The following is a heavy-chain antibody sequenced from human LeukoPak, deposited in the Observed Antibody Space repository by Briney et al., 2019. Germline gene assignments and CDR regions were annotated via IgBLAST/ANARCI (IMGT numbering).Heavy chain of an antibody. D-gene: IGHD6-19*01. CDR2: IYTSGNT. CDR1: GGSVTSSTFS. V-gene: IGHV4-39*01. J-gene: IGHJ4*02. Sequence: KPSETLSHTCTVSGGSVTSSTFSWAWIRQPPGKGLEWVGNIYTSGNTYYNPSLKSRVTMSVDTSKNQCSLKLSSVTAADTAVYYCARRGTASSGSYYFDHWGQGTLVTVSS. CDR3: ARRGTASSGSYYFDH.